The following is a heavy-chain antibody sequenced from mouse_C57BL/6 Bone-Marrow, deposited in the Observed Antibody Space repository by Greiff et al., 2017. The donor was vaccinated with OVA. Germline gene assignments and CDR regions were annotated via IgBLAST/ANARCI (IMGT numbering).Heavy chain of an antibody. V-gene: IGHV5-17*01. J-gene: IGHJ2*01. CDR2: ISSGSSTI. CDR3: ARKVATRGFYFDY. Sequence: EVMLVESGGGLVKPGGSLKLSCAASGFTFSDYGMHWVRQAPEKGLEWVAYISSGSSTIYYADTVKGRFTISRDNAKNTLFLQMTSLRSEDTAMYYCARKVATRGFYFDYWGQGTTLTVSS. CDR1: GFTFSDYG. D-gene: IGHD1-1*01.